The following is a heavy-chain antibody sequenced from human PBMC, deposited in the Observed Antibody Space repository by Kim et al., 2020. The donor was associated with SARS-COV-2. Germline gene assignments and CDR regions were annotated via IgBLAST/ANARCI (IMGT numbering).Heavy chain of an antibody. D-gene: IGHD3-3*01. CDR3: ARVLSDYDFWSGYYLNYYMDV. J-gene: IGHJ6*03. CDR2: IYHSGST. CDR1: GGSISSSNW. Sequence: SETLSLTCAVSGGSISSSNWWSWVRQPPGKGLEWIGEIYHSGSTNYNPSLKSRVTISVDKSKNQFSLKLSSVTAADTAVYYCARVLSDYDFWSGYYLNYYMDVWGKGTTVTVSS. V-gene: IGHV4-4*02.